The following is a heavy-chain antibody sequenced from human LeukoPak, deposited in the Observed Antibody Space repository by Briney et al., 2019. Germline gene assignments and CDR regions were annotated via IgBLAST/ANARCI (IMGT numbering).Heavy chain of an antibody. CDR1: GGSISSYY. Sequence: PSETLSLTCTVSGGSISSYYWSWIRQPPGKGLEWIGYIYYSGGTNYNPSLKSRVTISVDTSKNQFSLKLSSVTAADTAVYYCARELERRSVWFDPWGQGTLVTVSS. CDR3: ARELERRSVWFDP. J-gene: IGHJ5*02. CDR2: IYYSGGT. D-gene: IGHD1-1*01. V-gene: IGHV4-59*01.